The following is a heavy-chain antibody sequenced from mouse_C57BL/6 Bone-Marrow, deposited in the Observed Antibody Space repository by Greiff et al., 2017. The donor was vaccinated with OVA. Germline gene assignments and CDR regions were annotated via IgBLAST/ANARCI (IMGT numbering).Heavy chain of an antibody. CDR3: ARFWAY. CDR2: INPGSGGT. V-gene: IGHV1-55*01. Sequence: VQLQQSGAELVKPGASVKMSCKASGYTFTSYWITWVKQRPGQGLEWIGVINPGSGGTNYNEKFKGKATLTADKSSSTAYMQLSSLTSEDSAVYFCARFWAYWGQGTLVTVSA. J-gene: IGHJ3*01. CDR1: GYTFTSYW.